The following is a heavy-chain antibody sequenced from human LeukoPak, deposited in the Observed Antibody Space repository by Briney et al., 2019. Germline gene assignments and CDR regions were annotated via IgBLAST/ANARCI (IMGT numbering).Heavy chain of an antibody. CDR1: GFTLSSYA. J-gene: IGHJ4*02. D-gene: IGHD6-19*01. CDR2: IRSSGDI. Sequence: PGGPLRLFCAASGFTLSSYAMNWVRQAQGKGPEWVSCIRSSGDIYYADSVKGRFTISRDSAKNSLYLQMSSLRADDTAVYYCVRDTWLAYWGQGTLVTVSS. V-gene: IGHV3-21*01. CDR3: VRDTWLAY.